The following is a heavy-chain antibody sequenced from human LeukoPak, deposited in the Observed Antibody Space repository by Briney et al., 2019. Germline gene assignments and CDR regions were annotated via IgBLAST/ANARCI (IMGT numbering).Heavy chain of an antibody. CDR1: GFTFSSYA. CDR2: ISKSGWRT. CDR3: AKPVGGGLEPDY. V-gene: IGHV3-23*01. J-gene: IGHJ4*02. D-gene: IGHD1-26*01. Sequence: PGGSLRLSCAASGFTFSSYAMSWVRQAPGKGLEWVSAISKSGWRTYYADSVKGRFTISRDNSKYTLYLQMNSLRAEDTALYYCAKPVGGGLEPDYWGQGTLVTVHS.